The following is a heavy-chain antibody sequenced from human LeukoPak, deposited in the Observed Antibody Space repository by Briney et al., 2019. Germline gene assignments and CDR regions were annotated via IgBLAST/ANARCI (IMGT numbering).Heavy chain of an antibody. D-gene: IGHD1-26*01. CDR1: GFTFSSYS. V-gene: IGHV3-48*01. CDR2: ISSSSSTI. Sequence: PGGSLRLSCAASGFTFSSYSMNWVRQAPGKGLEWVSYISSSSSTIYYADSVKGRFTISRDNAKNSLYLQMNSLRAEDTAVYYCASWRVGATSYYYYYMDVWGKGTTVTVSS. J-gene: IGHJ6*03. CDR3: ASWRVGATSYYYYYMDV.